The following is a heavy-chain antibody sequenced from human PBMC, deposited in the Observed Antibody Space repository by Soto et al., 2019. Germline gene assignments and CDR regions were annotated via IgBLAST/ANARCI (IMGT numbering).Heavy chain of an antibody. J-gene: IGHJ4*02. CDR1: GGSISSGDYY. D-gene: IGHD2-21*01. V-gene: IGHV4-30-4*01. CDR2: IYYSGST. CDR3: ASRHSRPYFDY. Sequence: QVQLQESGPGLVKPSQTLSLTCTVSGGSISSGDYYWSWIRQPPGKGLEWIGSIYYSGSTYYNPSLKSRITTSVDTSKNQFSLKLNSVPAADTAVYYCASRHSRPYFDYWGQGTLVTVSS.